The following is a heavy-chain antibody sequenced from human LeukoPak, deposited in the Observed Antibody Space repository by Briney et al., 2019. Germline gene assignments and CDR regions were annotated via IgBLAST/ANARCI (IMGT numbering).Heavy chain of an antibody. V-gene: IGHV4-38-2*01. Sequence: SETLSLTCDVSDYSIRSGYYWGWIRQPPGKGLEWIGSLYHSGSAYYSPSLKGRVTISLDTSNNELSLRLSSVTAADTAIYYCARQNIVVVVAATPGAFDIWGQGTLVTVSS. D-gene: IGHD2-15*01. CDR2: LYHSGSA. J-gene: IGHJ3*02. CDR3: ARQNIVVVVAATPGAFDI. CDR1: DYSIRSGYY.